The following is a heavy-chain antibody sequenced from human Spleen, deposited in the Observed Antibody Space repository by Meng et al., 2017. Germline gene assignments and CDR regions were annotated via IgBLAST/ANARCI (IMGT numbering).Heavy chain of an antibody. CDR2: INPIVGTT. CDR1: GYTFTSYY. Sequence: ASVKVSCKASGYTFTSYYVHFVRQAPGQGLEWMGLINPIVGTTTYAQNFQGRVTMTRDTSTTTVYMELGSLKSEDTAVYFCTRELITGTLDIWGQGTMVTVSS. J-gene: IGHJ3*02. D-gene: IGHD1-20*01. CDR3: TRELITGTLDI. V-gene: IGHV1-46*01.